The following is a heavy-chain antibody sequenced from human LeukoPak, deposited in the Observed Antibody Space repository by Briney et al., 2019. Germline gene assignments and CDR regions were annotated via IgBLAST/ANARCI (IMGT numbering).Heavy chain of an antibody. J-gene: IGHJ3*02. V-gene: IGHV3-53*01. Sequence: SGGSLRLSCAASGFSVSGNYVSWVRQAPGQGLEWVSVISSGGDTFYADSVKGRSTISRDNSKSTLYLQMNSLRAEDTAVYYCARGGDTRGSTRSAFDIWGRGTMVTVSS. CDR2: ISSGGDT. CDR1: GFSVSGNY. CDR3: ARGGDTRGSTRSAFDI. D-gene: IGHD3-22*01.